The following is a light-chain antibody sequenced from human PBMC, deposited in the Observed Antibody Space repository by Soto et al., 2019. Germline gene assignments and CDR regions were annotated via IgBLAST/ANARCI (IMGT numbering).Light chain of an antibody. CDR1: QSISHF. CDR2: GAS. Sequence: EIVLTQSPATLSLSPGERATLSCRASQSISHFLAWYQQRPGQAPRLLIYGASNRATGIPDRFSGSGSGTDFTLTISRLEPEDFAVYYCQQYGSSGTFGQGTKVDIK. J-gene: IGKJ1*01. CDR3: QQYGSSGT. V-gene: IGKV3-20*01.